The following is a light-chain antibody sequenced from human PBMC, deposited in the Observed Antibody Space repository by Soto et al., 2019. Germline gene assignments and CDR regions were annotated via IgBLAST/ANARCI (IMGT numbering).Light chain of an antibody. Sequence: EIVMTQSPLTLSAYQGEGAIFSCLASQSVGSNIAWYQQKPGQSPRLLVYDASTRATAIPARFSGSGSGTEFTLTINTLQPEDFAVYYCQQYYQWPSYTFGQGTKVDIK. CDR3: QQYYQWPSYT. V-gene: IGKV3-15*01. J-gene: IGKJ2*01. CDR2: DAS. CDR1: QSVGSN.